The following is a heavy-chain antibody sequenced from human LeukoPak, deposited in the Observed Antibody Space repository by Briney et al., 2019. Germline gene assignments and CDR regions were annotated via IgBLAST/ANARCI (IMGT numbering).Heavy chain of an antibody. CDR1: GFDLNTYE. J-gene: IGHJ5*02. V-gene: IGHV3-48*03. CDR2: ITISGHTK. CDR3: ARGDPHADL. Sequence: GGSLRLSCAASGFDLNTYEMNWVRQAPGKGLEWIADITISGHTKNYADSVKGRFTISGDNAGTSLYLPMNSLRVEDTGVYYCARGDPHADLWGQGTLVTVSS.